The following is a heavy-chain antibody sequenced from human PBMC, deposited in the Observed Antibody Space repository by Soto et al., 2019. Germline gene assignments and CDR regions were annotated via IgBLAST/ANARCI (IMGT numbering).Heavy chain of an antibody. CDR1: GGSISSYY. CDR3: ARADLAAAPAY. V-gene: IGHV4-59*01. Sequence: PSETLSLTCTVSGGSISSYYWSWIRQPPGKGLEWIGYIYYSGSTNYNPSLKSRVTISVDTSKNQFSLKLSSVTAADTAVYYCARADLAAAPAYWGQGNLVTVSS. CDR2: IYYSGST. J-gene: IGHJ4*02. D-gene: IGHD6-13*01.